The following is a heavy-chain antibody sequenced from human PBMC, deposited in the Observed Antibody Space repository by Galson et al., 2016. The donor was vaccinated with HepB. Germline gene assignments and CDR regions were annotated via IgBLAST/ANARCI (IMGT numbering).Heavy chain of an antibody. CDR3: EREGSSTIFGVEN. V-gene: IGHV4-61*01. J-gene: IGHJ4*02. D-gene: IGHD3-3*01. CDR2: VYYSGRT. Sequence: TLSLTCTVSGGSVSSDNYYWSWIRQPPGKGLEWIGYVYYSGRTNYNPSLKSRVTILVDTSKNQFSLKLSSVTAADTAVYYCEREGSSTIFGVENWGQGTLVTVSS. CDR1: GGSVSSDNYY.